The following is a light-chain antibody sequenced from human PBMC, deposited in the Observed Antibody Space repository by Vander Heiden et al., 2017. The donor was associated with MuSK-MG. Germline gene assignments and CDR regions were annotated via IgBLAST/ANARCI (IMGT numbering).Light chain of an antibody. J-gene: IGKJ2*01. CDR3: QQYNNWPFYT. Sequence: IVMTQSPATLSVSTGERATLSCRASQSVSSNLAWYQQKPGQAPRLLIYGASTRATGIPARFSGSGSGTEFTLTISSLQSEDFAVYYCQQYNNWPFYTFGQGTKLEIK. V-gene: IGKV3-15*01. CDR2: GAS. CDR1: QSVSSN.